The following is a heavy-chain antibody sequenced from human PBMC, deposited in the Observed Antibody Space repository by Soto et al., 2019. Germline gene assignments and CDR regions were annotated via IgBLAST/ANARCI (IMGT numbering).Heavy chain of an antibody. CDR3: TTVPYVWGSYCYYYYGMDV. CDR1: GFTFSSYS. CDR2: ISSSSSTI. D-gene: IGHD3-16*01. Sequence: GGSLRLSCAASGFTFSSYSMNWVRQAPGKGLEWVSYISSSSSTIYYADSVKGRFTISRDNAKNSLYLQMNSLRAEDTAVYYCTTVPYVWGSYCYYYYGMDVWGQGTTVTVSS. V-gene: IGHV3-48*04. J-gene: IGHJ6*02.